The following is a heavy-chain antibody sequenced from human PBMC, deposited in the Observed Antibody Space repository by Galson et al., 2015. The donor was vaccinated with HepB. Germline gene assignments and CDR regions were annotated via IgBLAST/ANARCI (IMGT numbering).Heavy chain of an antibody. D-gene: IGHD4-17*01. CDR2: IYSDDNT. CDR3: ARDQGDDYVNYYYYHGMDV. J-gene: IGHJ6*02. Sequence: LRLSCAASEFTVNTNHMSWVRQAPGKGLEWVAVIYSDDNTNYADSVKGRFTISRAKSENTLYLQMYSLGPEDTAVYYCARDQGDDYVNYYYYHGMDVWGQGTTVTVSS. V-gene: IGHV3-66*02. CDR1: EFTVNTNH.